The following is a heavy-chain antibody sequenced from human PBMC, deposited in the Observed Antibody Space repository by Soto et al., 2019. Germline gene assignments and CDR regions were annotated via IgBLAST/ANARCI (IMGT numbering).Heavy chain of an antibody. CDR3: ARAAATGTFIFDY. Sequence: AWGTPSLTCPVSGGSISSYYWSWIRHHPGKGLEWIGYIYYSGTTYYNPSLKSRVTISLDTSKNQFSLKLSSVTAADTAVYYCARAAATGTFIFDYWGQGTLVTVSS. D-gene: IGHD6-13*01. CDR2: IYYSGTT. J-gene: IGHJ4*02. V-gene: IGHV4-59*06. CDR1: GGSISSYY.